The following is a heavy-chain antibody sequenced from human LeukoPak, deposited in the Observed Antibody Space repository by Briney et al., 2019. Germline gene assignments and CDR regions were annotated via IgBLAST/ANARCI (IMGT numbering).Heavy chain of an antibody. D-gene: IGHD4-23*01. CDR3: AREVISVRATVVTPAFDP. Sequence: GGSLRLSCAATGFSFRSYWMNWVRQAPGKGLEWLAIIKQDGSEKHYKGSVEGRFTISRDNAKNSLHLQMNSLRAEDTAVYYCAREVISVRATVVTPAFDPWGQGTLVTVSS. CDR2: IKQDGSEK. V-gene: IGHV3-7*03. CDR1: GFSFRSYW. J-gene: IGHJ5*02.